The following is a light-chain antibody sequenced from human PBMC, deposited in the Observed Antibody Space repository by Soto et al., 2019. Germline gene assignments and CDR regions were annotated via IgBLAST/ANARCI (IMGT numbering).Light chain of an antibody. Sequence: QSVLTQPPSVSAAPGQTVTISCSGSSSNIGNNYVSWYQQLPGTASKLPIFDNNKRPSGIPDRFSGSKSGTSATLGITGLPTGDEADYYCGTWDSSLSAVVFGGGTKLTVL. CDR1: SSNIGNNY. J-gene: IGLJ2*01. CDR3: GTWDSSLSAVV. V-gene: IGLV1-51*01. CDR2: DNN.